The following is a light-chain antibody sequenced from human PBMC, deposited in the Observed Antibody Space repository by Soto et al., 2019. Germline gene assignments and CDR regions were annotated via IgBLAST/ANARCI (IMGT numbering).Light chain of an antibody. V-gene: IGKV1-5*03. J-gene: IGKJ1*01. Sequence: DIQMTQSPSTLSASVGDRVTITCRASQSIRNWLAWYQQKPGKAPKLLIYKASSLESGVPSRFSGSGSGTEFTLTISSLQPDDFATYYCQQYNTYSRTFGQGTKVEIK. CDR1: QSIRNW. CDR2: KAS. CDR3: QQYNTYSRT.